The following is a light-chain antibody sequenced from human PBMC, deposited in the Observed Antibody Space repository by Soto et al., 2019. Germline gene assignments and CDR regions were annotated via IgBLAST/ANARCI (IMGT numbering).Light chain of an antibody. CDR1: QNVNSW. CDR3: QQYNSYSPT. J-gene: IGKJ1*01. V-gene: IGKV1-5*01. CDR2: DGT. Sequence: DIQMTQSPSTLSASVGDRVTITCRASQNVNSWLAWYQQKPGKAPNLLIYDGTSLESGVPSRFSGSGSGTEFILTISSLQPDDFATYYCQQYNSYSPTFGQGTKVDIK.